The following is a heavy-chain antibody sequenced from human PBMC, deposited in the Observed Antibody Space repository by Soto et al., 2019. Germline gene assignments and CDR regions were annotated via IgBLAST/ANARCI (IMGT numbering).Heavy chain of an antibody. CDR1: GGTFSSYA. CDR2: IIPIFGTA. V-gene: IGHV1-69*06. Sequence: SVKVSCKASGGTFSSYAISWVRQAPGQGLEWMGGIIPIFGTANYAQKFQGRVTITADKSTSTAYMQLSSLRSEDTAVYYCARVQSGSGYFMRWGQGTLVTVSS. J-gene: IGHJ4*02. D-gene: IGHD5-12*01. CDR3: ARVQSGSGYFMR.